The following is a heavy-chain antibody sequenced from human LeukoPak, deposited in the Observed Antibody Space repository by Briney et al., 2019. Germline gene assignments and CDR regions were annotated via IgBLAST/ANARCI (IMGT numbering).Heavy chain of an antibody. CDR2: INDSGST. D-gene: IGHD6-13*01. Sequence: SETLSLTCAVYGGSFSGYYWSRIRQPPGKGLEWIGEINDSGSTNYNPSLKSRVTISVDTSKNQFSLKLNSVTAADTAVYYCARRTYSSTWYFDYWGQGTLVTVSS. CDR1: GGSFSGYY. J-gene: IGHJ4*02. V-gene: IGHV4-34*01. CDR3: ARRTYSSTWYFDY.